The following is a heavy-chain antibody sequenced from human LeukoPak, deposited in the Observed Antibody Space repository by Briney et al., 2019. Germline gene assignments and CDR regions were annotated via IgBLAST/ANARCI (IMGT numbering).Heavy chain of an antibody. CDR1: GFTFSSYS. J-gene: IGHJ4*02. Sequence: GGSLRLSCAASGFTFSSYSMNWVRQAPGKGLEWVSSISSSSSYIYYADSVKGRFTISRDNAKNSLYLQMNSLRAEDTAVYYCAQSYSSSWSYYFDYWGQGTLVTVSS. V-gene: IGHV3-21*01. D-gene: IGHD6-13*01. CDR3: AQSYSSSWSYYFDY. CDR2: ISSSSSYI.